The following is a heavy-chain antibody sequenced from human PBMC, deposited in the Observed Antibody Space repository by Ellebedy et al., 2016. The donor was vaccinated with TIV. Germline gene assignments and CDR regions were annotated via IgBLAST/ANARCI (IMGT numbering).Heavy chain of an antibody. CDR2: ISYDGSSK. V-gene: IGHV3-30*18. Sequence: GESLKISXEASGFLFTNAAMHWVRQAPGKGLEWLAIISYDGSSKKYADPVKGRFTISRDNSNNMVFLQMDSLRPDDTAVYYCAKDSRHYFMDDWGEGTTVIVSS. D-gene: IGHD2-2*01. CDR1: GFLFTNAA. J-gene: IGHJ6*03. CDR3: AKDSRHYFMDD.